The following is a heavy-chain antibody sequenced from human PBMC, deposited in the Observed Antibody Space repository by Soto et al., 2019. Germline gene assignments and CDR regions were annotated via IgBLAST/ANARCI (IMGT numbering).Heavy chain of an antibody. D-gene: IGHD6-13*01. CDR2: ISYDGNNK. Sequence: QVQLVESGGGVVQPGRSLRLSCAASGLTLSDYGVHWVRQAPGKGLEWVAVISYDGNNKYYADSVQGRFTISRDNSKNTLYLQINSLRAEDTAVYYCAKDREQQLVRGWFDPWGPGTLVIVSS. V-gene: IGHV3-30*18. CDR3: AKDREQQLVRGWFDP. J-gene: IGHJ5*02. CDR1: GLTLSDYG.